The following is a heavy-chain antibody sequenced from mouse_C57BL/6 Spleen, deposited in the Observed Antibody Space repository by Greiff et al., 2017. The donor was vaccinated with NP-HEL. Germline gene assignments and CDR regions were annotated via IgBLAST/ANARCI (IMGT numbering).Heavy chain of an antibody. Sequence: VQLQQSGAELVRPGSSVKLSCKASGYTFTSYWMDWVKQRPGQGLEWIGNIYPSDSETHYNQKFKDKATLTVDKSSSTAYMQLSSLTSEDSAVYYCAREGLLRSFDYWGQGTTLTVSS. CDR1: GYTFTSYW. D-gene: IGHD1-1*01. J-gene: IGHJ2*01. CDR3: AREGLLRSFDY. V-gene: IGHV1-61*01. CDR2: IYPSDSET.